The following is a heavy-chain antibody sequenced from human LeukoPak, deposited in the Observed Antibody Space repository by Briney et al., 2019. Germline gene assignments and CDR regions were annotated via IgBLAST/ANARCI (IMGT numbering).Heavy chain of an antibody. CDR3: ARAEYCGRDCFYGMDV. J-gene: IGHJ6*02. CDR1: GFTFSSYW. D-gene: IGHD2-21*01. V-gene: IGHV3-7*04. CDR2: IKQDGSNQ. Sequence: GESLRLSCAASGFTFSSYWMNWVRQAPGKGLEWVANIKQDGSNQYYVDSVKGRFTISRDNAMNSLYLQMNSLRAEDTAVYFCARAEYCGRDCFYGMDVWGHGTTVTVSS.